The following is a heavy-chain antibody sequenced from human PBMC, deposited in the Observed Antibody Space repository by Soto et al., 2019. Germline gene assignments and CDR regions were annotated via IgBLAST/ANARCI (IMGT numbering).Heavy chain of an antibody. CDR2: IKSKSEGGTT. CDR3: ATVTLWFHY. V-gene: IGHV3-15*01. Sequence: PGGSLRLSCAGSGFIFSNPGMSWVRQAPGKGLEWVDRIKSKSEGGTTDYAAAVRGRFIISRDDSKNTLYLQMNSLRSEDTAVYYCATVTLWFHYWGQGTPVTVSS. CDR1: GFIFSNPG. J-gene: IGHJ4*02. D-gene: IGHD3-10*01.